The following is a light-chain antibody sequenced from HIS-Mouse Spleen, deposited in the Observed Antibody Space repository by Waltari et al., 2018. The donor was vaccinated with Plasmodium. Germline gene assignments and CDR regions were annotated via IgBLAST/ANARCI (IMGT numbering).Light chain of an antibody. V-gene: IGLV3-10*01. Sequence: SYELTQPPSVSVSPGQTARITVSGDALPKKYAYWYQQKSGRAPVLVIYEDSKRPTGIPERFSGSSSGTMATLTISGAQVEDEADYYCYSTDSSGNHRVFGGGTKLTVL. CDR3: YSTDSSGNHRV. CDR1: ALPKKY. J-gene: IGLJ3*02. CDR2: EDS.